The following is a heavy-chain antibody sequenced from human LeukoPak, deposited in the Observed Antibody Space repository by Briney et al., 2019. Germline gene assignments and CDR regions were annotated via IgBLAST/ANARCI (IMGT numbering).Heavy chain of an antibody. D-gene: IGHD2-15*01. CDR2: ISSNGGST. V-gene: IGHV3-23*01. Sequence: GGSLRLSCAASGFTFSSHAMSWVRQAPGKGLEWVSAISSNGGSTYYADSVKGRFTISRDNSKNTVYLQMNSLRAEDTAVYYCAKGVLGYCSGGTCYLDYWGQGTLVTVSS. CDR1: GFTFSSHA. CDR3: AKGVLGYCSGGTCYLDY. J-gene: IGHJ4*02.